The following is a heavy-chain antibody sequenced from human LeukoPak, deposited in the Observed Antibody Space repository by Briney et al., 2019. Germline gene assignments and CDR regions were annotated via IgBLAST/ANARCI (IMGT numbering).Heavy chain of an antibody. CDR3: AKGDYYDLDY. CDR1: GFTFSNYG. V-gene: IGHV3-23*01. Sequence: GGSLRLSCAASGFTFSNYGMNWVRQAPGKGLEWVSIIISGVGITYYADSVKGRFTISRDNSKNTLYLQMSSLRAEDTAVYYCAKGDYYDLDYWGQGTLVTVSS. D-gene: IGHD3-22*01. J-gene: IGHJ4*02. CDR2: IISGVGIT.